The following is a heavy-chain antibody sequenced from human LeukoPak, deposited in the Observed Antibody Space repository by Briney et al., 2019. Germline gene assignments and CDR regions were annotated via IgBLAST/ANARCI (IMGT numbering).Heavy chain of an antibody. CDR1: GFTFDDFA. Sequence: KTGGSLRLSCAASGFTFDDFALHWIRQPPGKGLEWIGYIYYSGSTNYNPSLKSRVTTSVDTSKNQFSLKLTSVTAADTAVYYCARAGSSAYLIDYWGQGTLVTVSS. V-gene: IGHV4-59*01. CDR3: ARAGSSAYLIDY. J-gene: IGHJ4*02. CDR2: IYYSGST. D-gene: IGHD3-22*01.